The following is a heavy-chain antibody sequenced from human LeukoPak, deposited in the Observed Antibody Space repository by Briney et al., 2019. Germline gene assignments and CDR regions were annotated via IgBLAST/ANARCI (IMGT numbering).Heavy chain of an antibody. CDR2: ISGSGGST. V-gene: IGHV3-23*01. CDR3: AKTLYDYYDSSGYDY. D-gene: IGHD3-22*01. CDR1: GFTFDDYA. Sequence: GGSLRLSCAASGFTFDDYAVHWVRQAPGKGLEWVSAISGSGGSTYYADSVKGRFTISRDNSKNTLYLQMNSLRAEDTAVYYCAKTLYDYYDSSGYDYWGQGTLVTVSS. J-gene: IGHJ4*02.